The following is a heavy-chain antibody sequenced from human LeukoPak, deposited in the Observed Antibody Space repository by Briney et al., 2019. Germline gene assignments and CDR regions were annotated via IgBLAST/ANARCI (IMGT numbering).Heavy chain of an antibody. D-gene: IGHD6-13*01. CDR3: ARHVPGAAGILRWFDP. V-gene: IGHV4-39*01. Sequence: ASETLSLTCTVSGGSISSSSYYWGWNRQPPGKGLEWIGCIYYSGSTYYNPSLKSRVTISVDTSKNQFSLKLSSVTAADTAVYYCARHVPGAAGILRWFDPWGQGTLVTVSS. CDR2: IYYSGST. J-gene: IGHJ5*02. CDR1: GGSISSSSYY.